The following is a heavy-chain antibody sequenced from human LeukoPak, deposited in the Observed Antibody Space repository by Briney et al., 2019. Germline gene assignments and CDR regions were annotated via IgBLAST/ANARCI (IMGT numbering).Heavy chain of an antibody. CDR2: INPSGGST. J-gene: IGHJ4*02. CDR1: GYSFSTHW. D-gene: IGHD3/OR15-3a*01. CDR3: ATLDWLTLGVDY. Sequence: ASVKVSCKASGYSFSTHWMHWVRQAPGQGLEWMGIINPSGGSTSYAQKFQGRVTMTRDTSTSTVYMELSSPRSEDTAVYYCATLDWLTLGVDYWGQGTLVTVSS. V-gene: IGHV1-46*01.